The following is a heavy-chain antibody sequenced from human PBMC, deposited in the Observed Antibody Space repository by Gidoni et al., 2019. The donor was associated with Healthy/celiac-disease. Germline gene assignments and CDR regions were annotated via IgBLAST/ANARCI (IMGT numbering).Heavy chain of an antibody. J-gene: IGHJ4*02. V-gene: IGHV1-69*04. CDR2: IIPILGIA. CDR3: ARWTQTTVVTPFDY. Sequence: QVQLVQSGAEVKKPGSSVKVSCKASGGTFSSDARSWVRQAPGQGLEWMGRIIPILGIANYAQKFQGRVTITADKSTSTAYMELSSLRSEDTAVYYCARWTQTTVVTPFDYGGQGTLVTVSS. CDR1: GGTFSSDA. D-gene: IGHD4-17*01.